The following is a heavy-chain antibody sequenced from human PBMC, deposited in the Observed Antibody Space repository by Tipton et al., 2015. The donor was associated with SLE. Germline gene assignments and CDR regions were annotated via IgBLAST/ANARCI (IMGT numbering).Heavy chain of an antibody. Sequence: SGFSFSNYGMHWVRQAPGKGLEWVAFMESDGNNKYYADSVRGRFTISRDNSKNTLYLQMNSLRAEDTALYYCLRELQQSLNWGQGTLVTVSS. J-gene: IGHJ4*02. CDR1: GFSFSNYG. D-gene: IGHD1-7*01. CDR3: LRELQQSLN. V-gene: IGHV3-30*02. CDR2: MESDGNNK.